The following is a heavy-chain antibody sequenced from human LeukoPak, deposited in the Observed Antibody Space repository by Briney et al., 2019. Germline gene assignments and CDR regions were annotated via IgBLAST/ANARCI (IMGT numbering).Heavy chain of an antibody. J-gene: IGHJ6*02. V-gene: IGHV1-18*01. CDR2: ISAYNGST. CDR3: ARDHLRYFDWPPRGLGYYYYGMDV. Sequence: ASVKVSCKASGYTFTSYGISWVRQAPGQGLEWMGWISAYNGSTNYAQKLQGRVTMTTDTSTSTAYMELRSLRSDDTAVYYCARDHLRYFDWPPRGLGYYYYGMDVWGQGTTVTVSS. CDR1: GYTFTSYG. D-gene: IGHD3-9*01.